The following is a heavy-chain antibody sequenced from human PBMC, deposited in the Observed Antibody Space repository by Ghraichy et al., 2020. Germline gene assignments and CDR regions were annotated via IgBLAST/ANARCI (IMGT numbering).Heavy chain of an antibody. CDR2: IYWNDDK. V-gene: IGHV2-5*01. CDR1: GVSLTTHGVG. J-gene: IGHJ5*02. CDR3: AYRRTYNYYYSSGHFPSWFDP. D-gene: IGHD3-10*01. Sequence: SGPTLVKPTQTLTLTCTLSGVSLTTHGVGVGWIRQPPGKALEWLALIYWNDDKRYSPSLKSRVAITKDTSKDQVVLTLTNVDPADTATYFCAYRRTYNYYYSSGHFPSWFDPWGQGTLVTVSS.